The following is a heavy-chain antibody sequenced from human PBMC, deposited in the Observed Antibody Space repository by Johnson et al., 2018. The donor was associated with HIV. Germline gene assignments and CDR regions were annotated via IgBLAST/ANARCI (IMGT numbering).Heavy chain of an antibody. V-gene: IGHV3-64*01. CDR3: AKVRRPGGVRDVFDI. CDR1: GFTFSSYA. J-gene: IGHJ3*02. Sequence: VQLVESGGGLVQPGGSLRLSCAASGFTFSSYAIHWVRQAPGKGLEYVSAISSNGGSTYYANSVKGRFTISRDNSKDTLSLQMNSLRDEDTAVYYCAKVRRPGGVRDVFDIWGQGTTVTVSS. CDR2: ISSNGGST. D-gene: IGHD2-8*02.